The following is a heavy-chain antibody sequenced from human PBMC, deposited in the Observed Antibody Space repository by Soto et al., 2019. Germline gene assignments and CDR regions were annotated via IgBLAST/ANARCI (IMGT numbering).Heavy chain of an antibody. Sequence: ETLSLTCTVSGGSISSSSYYWGWIRQPPGKGLEWIGSIYYSGSTYYNPSLKSRVTISVDTSKNQFSLKLSSVTAADTAVYYCARLRGYCSGGSYYQFDYWGQGTLVTVSS. CDR2: IYYSGST. J-gene: IGHJ4*02. D-gene: IGHD2-15*01. CDR3: ARLRGYCSGGSYYQFDY. CDR1: GGSISSSSYY. V-gene: IGHV4-39*01.